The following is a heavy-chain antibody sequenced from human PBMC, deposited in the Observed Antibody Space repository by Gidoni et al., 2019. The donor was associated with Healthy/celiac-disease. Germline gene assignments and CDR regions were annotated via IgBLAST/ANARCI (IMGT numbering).Heavy chain of an antibody. Sequence: EVQLLESGGGLVQPGGSLRLSCAASGFTFSSYAMSWVRQAPGKGLEWVAAISGSGGRTYYADSVKGRFTISRDNSKNTLYLKMNSLRAEDTAVYYCAKVGGGAFDIWGQGTMVTVSS. J-gene: IGHJ3*02. V-gene: IGHV3-23*01. CDR1: GFTFSSYA. CDR2: ISGSGGRT. CDR3: AKVGGGAFDI. D-gene: IGHD3-16*01.